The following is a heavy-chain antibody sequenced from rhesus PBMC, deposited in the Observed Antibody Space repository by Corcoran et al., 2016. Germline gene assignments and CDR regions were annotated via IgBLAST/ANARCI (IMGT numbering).Heavy chain of an antibody. CDR2: IRGSSGST. Sequence: QVQLPESGPGLVKPSETLSLTCAVSGGSFRGYFCGWTRQPPGKGLEWIGYIRGSSGSTDYNPSLKSRVTISTDTSKNQFSLKLSSVTAADTAVYYCARDTPSLGSSPDYWGQGVLVTVSS. D-gene: IGHD7-45*01. CDR3: ARDTPSLGSSPDY. J-gene: IGHJ4*01. V-gene: IGHV4-165*01. CDR1: GGSFRGYF.